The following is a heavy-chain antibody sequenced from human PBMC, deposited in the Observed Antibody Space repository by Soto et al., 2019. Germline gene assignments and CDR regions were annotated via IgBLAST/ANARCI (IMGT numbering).Heavy chain of an antibody. Sequence: QVQLQESGPGLVKPSQTLSLTCTVSGGSISSGGYYWSWIRQHPGKGLEWIGYIYYSGSTYYNPSLKSRVTISVDTSKTQFSLRLSSVTAADTAVYYCARAGYYYYSSCPMDAFDIWGQGTMVTVSS. CDR1: GGSISSGGYY. CDR3: ARAGYYYYSSCPMDAFDI. V-gene: IGHV4-31*03. J-gene: IGHJ3*02. CDR2: IYYSGST. D-gene: IGHD3-22*01.